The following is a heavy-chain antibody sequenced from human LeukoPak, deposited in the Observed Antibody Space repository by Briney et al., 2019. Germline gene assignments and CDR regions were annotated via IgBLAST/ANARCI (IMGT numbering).Heavy chain of an antibody. CDR3: VKENSENYYGGGDY. Sequence: PGGSLRLSCSASGFTFSSYAMHWVRQAPGKGLEYVSAISSIGGSTYYADSVKGRFTIPRDNSKNTLYLQMSALRAEDTAVYYCVKENSENYYGGGDYWGQGTLVTVSS. J-gene: IGHJ4*02. CDR2: ISSIGGST. D-gene: IGHD1-26*01. V-gene: IGHV3-64D*06. CDR1: GFTFSSYA.